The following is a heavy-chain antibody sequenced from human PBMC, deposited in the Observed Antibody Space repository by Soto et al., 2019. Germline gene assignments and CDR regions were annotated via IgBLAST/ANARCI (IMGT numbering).Heavy chain of an antibody. CDR3: APRITVLGLLIPRFDS. J-gene: IGHJ5*02. CDR1: GGSVNGYY. CDR2: INHTGGT. D-gene: IGHD1-20*01. Sequence: QVHLQQWGAGLLKPSETLSLTCAVYGGSVNGYYWNWIRQPPGKGLEWIGEINHTGGTHYNPSLKSRVTMSADTSKIQFTLRLSSVTAADTAIYYSAPRITVLGLLIPRFDSWGQGTQVPVSS. V-gene: IGHV4-34*02.